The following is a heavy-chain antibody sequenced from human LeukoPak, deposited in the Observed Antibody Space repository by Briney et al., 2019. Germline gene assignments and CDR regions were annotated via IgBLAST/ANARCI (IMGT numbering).Heavy chain of an antibody. CDR2: IYDSGST. Sequence: PSETLSLTCSVSGGSVSSGSYYWSWIRQPPGKGLEWIGYIYDSGSTNYNPSLKSRVTISVGTSKNHFSLKLSSVNAADTAVYYCARARELGYCSGGSCYGGAFDIWGQGTMVTVSS. V-gene: IGHV4-61*03. D-gene: IGHD2-15*01. J-gene: IGHJ3*02. CDR1: GGSVSSGSYY. CDR3: ARARELGYCSGGSCYGGAFDI.